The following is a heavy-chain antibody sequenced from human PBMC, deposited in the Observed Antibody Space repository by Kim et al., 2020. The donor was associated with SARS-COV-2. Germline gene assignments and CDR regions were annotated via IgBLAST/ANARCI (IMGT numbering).Heavy chain of an antibody. CDR3: VRNGAWCLEN. J-gene: IGHJ4*02. D-gene: IGHD2-8*01. CDR1: TDAISRSAW. Sequence: SETLSLTCAVSTDAISRSAWWSWVRQPPGKGLEWIGEIYPGERSNYNPSLKSRVTISVDKAKSHLSLTLSSVTAADTAVYYCVRNGAWCLENWGQGTLVT. V-gene: IGHV4-4*02. CDR2: IYPGERS.